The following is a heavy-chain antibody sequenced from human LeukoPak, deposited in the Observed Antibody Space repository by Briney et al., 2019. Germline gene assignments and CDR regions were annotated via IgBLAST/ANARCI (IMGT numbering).Heavy chain of an antibody. CDR1: GFTFSDFS. CDR3: AREDTMIGYFQH. CDR2: ISSSSFKI. D-gene: IGHD3-22*01. J-gene: IGHJ1*01. V-gene: IGHV3-11*05. Sequence: GGSLRLSCAASGFTFSDFSMSWIRQAPGKGLEWVSYISSSSFKIGYADPVKGRFTISRDNSKNSLYLQMDSLRAEDTAVYYCAREDTMIGYFQHWGQGTLVTVSS.